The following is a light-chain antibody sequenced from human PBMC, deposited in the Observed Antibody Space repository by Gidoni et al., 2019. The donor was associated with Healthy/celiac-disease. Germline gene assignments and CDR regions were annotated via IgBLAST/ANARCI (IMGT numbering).Light chain of an antibody. CDR1: QSVSSSY. Sequence: EIVLTQSPGTLSWSPGERATLSCRASQSVSSSYLAWYQQKPGQAPRLLIYGASSRATGIPYRFSGSGSGTDFTLTISRLEPEDFAVYYCQQYGSSRKTFGGGTKVEIK. V-gene: IGKV3-20*01. J-gene: IGKJ4*01. CDR2: GAS. CDR3: QQYGSSRKT.